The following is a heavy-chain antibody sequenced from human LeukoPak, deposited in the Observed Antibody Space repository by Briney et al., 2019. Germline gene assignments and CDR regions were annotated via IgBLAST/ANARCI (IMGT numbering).Heavy chain of an antibody. J-gene: IGHJ4*02. CDR2: IYYSGST. CDR3: ARRRILTGYYNYYFDY. Sequence: SETLSLTCTVSGGSISSSSYYWGWIRQPPGKGLEWIGSIYYSGSTYYNPSLKSRVTISVNTSKNQFSLKLSSVTAADTAVYYCARRRILTGYYNYYFDYWGQGTLVTVSS. V-gene: IGHV4-39*01. D-gene: IGHD3-9*01. CDR1: GGSISSSSYY.